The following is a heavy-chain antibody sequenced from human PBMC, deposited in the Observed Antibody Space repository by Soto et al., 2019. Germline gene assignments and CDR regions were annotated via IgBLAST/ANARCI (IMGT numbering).Heavy chain of an antibody. J-gene: IGHJ3*02. Sequence: QVQLVESGGGVVQPGRSLRLSCAASGFTFSSYGMHWVRQAPGKGLEWVAVIWYDGSNKYYADSVKGRFTISRDNSKNTMYLQMNRMRAEETAVYYCERVGDQCESSESRYGALDIWGQGTMVTVSS. CDR1: GFTFSSYG. CDR3: ERVGDQCESSESRYGALDI. D-gene: IGHD3-3*01. V-gene: IGHV3-33*01. CDR2: IWYDGSNK.